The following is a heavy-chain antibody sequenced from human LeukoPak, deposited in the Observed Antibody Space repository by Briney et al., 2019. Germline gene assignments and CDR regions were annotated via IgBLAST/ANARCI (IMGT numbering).Heavy chain of an antibody. D-gene: IGHD1-26*01. J-gene: IGHJ4*02. CDR1: GGSISSRSYY. CDR3: ARLVGAATDPFDY. Sequence: SETLSLTCTVSGGSISSRSYYWGWIRQPPGKGLEWIASIYYSGSTYYNPFLKSRVTISIDTSKNQFSLKVSSVTAADTAVYYCARLVGAATDPFDYWGQGTLVTVSS. CDR2: IYYSGST. V-gene: IGHV4-39*01.